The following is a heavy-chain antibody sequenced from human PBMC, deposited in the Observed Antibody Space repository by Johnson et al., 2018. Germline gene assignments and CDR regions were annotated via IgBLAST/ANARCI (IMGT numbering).Heavy chain of an antibody. Sequence: QVQLQESGPGLVKPSQTLSLTCSVSGGSISSGDNYWSWIRQSPGKGLEWIGCIFYRGSTYYSPSLKSRLTISIDTSKNHFSLKLSSVTAADTAVYYCARIIDIREAFDIWGQGTLVTVSS. J-gene: IGHJ3*02. D-gene: IGHD3-22*01. CDR3: ARIIDIREAFDI. V-gene: IGHV4-30-4*01. CDR1: GGSISSGDNY. CDR2: IFYRGST.